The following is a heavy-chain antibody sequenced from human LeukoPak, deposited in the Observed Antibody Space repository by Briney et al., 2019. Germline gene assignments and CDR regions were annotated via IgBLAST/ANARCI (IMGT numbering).Heavy chain of an antibody. D-gene: IGHD3-10*01. J-gene: IGHJ4*02. CDR3: AKTVRPPPKKTYFDY. V-gene: IGHV3-23*01. CDR2: ISGSGDSI. CDR1: GFTFSSYA. Sequence: PGGSLRLSCAASGFTFSSYAMAWVRQAPGKGLEWVSSISGSGDSIYYADSVRGRFTISRDNSKNTLYLQVSSLRAEDTAVYFCAKTVRPPPKKTYFDYGGQGPLATVS.